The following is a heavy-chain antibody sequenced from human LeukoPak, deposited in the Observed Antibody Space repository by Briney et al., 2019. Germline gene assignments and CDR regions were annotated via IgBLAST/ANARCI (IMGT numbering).Heavy chain of an antibody. J-gene: IGHJ6*03. CDR1: GYTFTSYG. D-gene: IGHD3-22*01. CDR3: ARGSYYDSSGYPRPYYYYYMDV. Sequence: GASVKVSCKASGYTFTSYGISWVRQAPGQGLEWMGWISAYNGNTNYAQKLQGRVTMTTDTSTSTAYMELRSLRSDDTAVYYCARGSYYDSSGYPRPYYYYYMDVWGKGTTVTVSS. CDR2: ISAYNGNT. V-gene: IGHV1-18*01.